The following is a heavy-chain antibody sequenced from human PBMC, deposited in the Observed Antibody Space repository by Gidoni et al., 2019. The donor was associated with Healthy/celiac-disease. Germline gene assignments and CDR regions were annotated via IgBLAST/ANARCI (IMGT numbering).Heavy chain of an antibody. Sequence: QVQLVQSGAVVTKPGASVKVSCKASGFHVTSYAMHWVDQAPGQRLEWMGWINAGNGNTKYSQKFQGRVTITRDTSASTAYMELSSLRSEDTAVYYCARDAGIAVAGPARDWGQGTLVTVSS. CDR3: ARDAGIAVAGPARD. CDR1: GFHVTSYA. D-gene: IGHD6-19*01. V-gene: IGHV1-3*01. J-gene: IGHJ4*02. CDR2: INAGNGNT.